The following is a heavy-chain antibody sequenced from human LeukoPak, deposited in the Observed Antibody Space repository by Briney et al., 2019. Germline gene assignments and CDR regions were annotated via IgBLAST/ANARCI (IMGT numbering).Heavy chain of an antibody. Sequence: GASVKVSCKASGYTFTSYGISWVRQAPGQGLEWMGWISAYNGNTNYAQKLQGRVTMTTDTSTSTAYMELRSLRSDDTAVYYCARDRILETATILGYWGQGTLVTVSS. CDR1: GYTFTSYG. D-gene: IGHD5-24*01. V-gene: IGHV1-18*01. CDR3: ARDRILETATILGY. CDR2: ISAYNGNT. J-gene: IGHJ4*02.